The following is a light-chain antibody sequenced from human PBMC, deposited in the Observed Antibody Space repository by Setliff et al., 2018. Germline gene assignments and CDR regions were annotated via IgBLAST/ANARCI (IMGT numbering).Light chain of an antibody. J-gene: IGLJ1*01. Sequence: LTQPASVSGSPGQSITISCIGSSRDVGSYDFVSWYQQHPGKAPKLIIYDVTGRPSGVSDRFSGSKSGNTASLTISGLQAEDEADYYCSSYTNSNTYVFGTGTKVPS. CDR2: DVT. CDR3: SSYTNSNTYV. CDR1: SRDVGSYDF. V-gene: IGLV2-14*03.